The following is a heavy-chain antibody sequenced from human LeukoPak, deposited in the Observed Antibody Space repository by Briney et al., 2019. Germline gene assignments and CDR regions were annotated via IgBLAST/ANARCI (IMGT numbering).Heavy chain of an antibody. Sequence: PSETLSLTCSVSGDSISSSNYYWGWIRQPPGKGLEWIRSLYYSGSTYYNPSLKSRVTISVDVSKNQFSLRLSSVTAADTAMYYCARVMTIASYFYAMDVWGQGTMVTVSS. CDR2: LYYSGST. CDR3: ARVMTIASYFYAMDV. J-gene: IGHJ6*02. D-gene: IGHD2-21*01. V-gene: IGHV4-39*01. CDR1: GDSISSSNYY.